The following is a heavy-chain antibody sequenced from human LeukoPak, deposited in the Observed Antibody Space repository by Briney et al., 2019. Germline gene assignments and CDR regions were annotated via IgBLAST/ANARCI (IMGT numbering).Heavy chain of an antibody. CDR3: ARDFGYSRFDF. CDR1: GFIFSNYW. Sequence: PGGSLRLSCATSGFIFSNYWMSWVRQAPVKGLEGVANIKEDGGEINYVDSVKGRFTVSRDNAKNSVYLQMSSLRTEDTAVYFCARDFGYSRFDFWGQGILVTVSS. CDR2: IKEDGGEI. D-gene: IGHD5-18*01. V-gene: IGHV3-7*01. J-gene: IGHJ4*02.